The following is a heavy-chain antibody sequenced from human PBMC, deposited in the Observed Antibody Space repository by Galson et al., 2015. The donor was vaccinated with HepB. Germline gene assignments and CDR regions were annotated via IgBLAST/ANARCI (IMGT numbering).Heavy chain of an antibody. CDR1: GFTFSIYT. CDR2: ISGSGATT. V-gene: IGHV3-23*01. J-gene: IGHJ4*02. CDR3: AKDWGGQRPPLFDY. Sequence: SLRLSCAASGFTFSIYTMTWVRLAPGKGLEWVSGISGSGATTYYAGSVKGRFTISRDNSKNTLYLQMNSLRAEDTAVYYCAKDWGGQRPPLFDYWGQGTLVTVSS. D-gene: IGHD3-16*01.